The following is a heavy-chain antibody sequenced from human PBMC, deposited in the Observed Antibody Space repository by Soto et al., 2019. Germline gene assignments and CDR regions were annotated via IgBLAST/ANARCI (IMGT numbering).Heavy chain of an antibody. D-gene: IGHD3-22*01. CDR2: ISGSGGST. CDR3: AKAWYYYDSSGYYGMDV. V-gene: IGHV3-23*01. CDR1: GFTFSSYA. J-gene: IGHJ6*02. Sequence: GGSLRLSCAASGFTFSSYAMSWVRQAPGKGLEWVSAISGSGGSTYYADSVKGRFTISRDNSKNTLYLQMNSLRAEDTAVYYCAKAWYYYDSSGYYGMDVWGQGTTVTVSS.